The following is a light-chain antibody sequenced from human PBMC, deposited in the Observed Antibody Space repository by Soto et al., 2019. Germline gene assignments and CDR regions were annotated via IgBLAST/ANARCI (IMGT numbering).Light chain of an antibody. Sequence: EIVLTQSPGTLSLSPGERATLSCRASQSVSSSNLAWYQQKRGQSPRVISYGGYTRAAGIPDRFSGSGSGPDFTPTISSLHPEDFASYYCQQLDSFPITFGQGTRLEIK. V-gene: IGKV3-20*01. J-gene: IGKJ5*01. CDR2: GGY. CDR1: QSVSSSN. CDR3: QQLDSFPIT.